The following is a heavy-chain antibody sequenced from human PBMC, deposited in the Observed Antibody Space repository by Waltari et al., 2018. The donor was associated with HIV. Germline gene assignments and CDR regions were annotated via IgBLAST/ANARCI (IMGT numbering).Heavy chain of an antibody. Sequence: VQLRESGPRLVKPSETLSLVCNVSGDSIQTNSLYWSLQSPEKGIEWIGNFYYSGSAKYNSGSTTYNPSLQSRVTISVARSKNQVSLRLRAVSAADTGVYFCARGNCHLGSCLLVAYPFDFWGQGIPVVVSS. CDR2: FYYSGSA. J-gene: IGHJ3*01. V-gene: IGHV4-59*12. D-gene: IGHD5-12*01. CDR1: GDSIQTNS. CDR3: ARGNCHLGSCLLVAYPFDF.